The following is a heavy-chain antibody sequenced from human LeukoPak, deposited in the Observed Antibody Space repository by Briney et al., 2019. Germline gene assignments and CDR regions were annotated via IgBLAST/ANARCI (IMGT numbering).Heavy chain of an antibody. CDR2: ISALFPNT. CDR3: AKDSNALRYFDWLLMD. Sequence: GGSLRLSCAASGFTFDNYVMAWFRQAPGKGLEWVSTISALFPNTYSADSVKGRFTISRDNSKNTLYLQMNSLRAEDTAVYYCAKDSNALRYFDWLLMDWGQGTLVTVSS. J-gene: IGHJ4*02. D-gene: IGHD3-9*01. CDR1: GFTFDNYV. V-gene: IGHV3-23*01.